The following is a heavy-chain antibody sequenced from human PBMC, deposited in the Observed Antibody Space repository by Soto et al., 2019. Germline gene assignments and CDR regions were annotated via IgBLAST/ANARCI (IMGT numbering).Heavy chain of an antibody. CDR1: GFTFSNAW. CDR3: TTDKYGGYCSSTSCYGYYYYMDV. CDR2: IKSKTDGGTT. D-gene: IGHD2-2*01. J-gene: IGHJ6*03. Sequence: PGGSLRLSCAASGFTFSNAWMSWVRQAPGKGLEWVGRIKSKTDGGTTDYAAPVKGRFTISRDDSKNTLYLQMNSLKTEDTAVYYCTTDKYGGYCSSTSCYGYYYYMDVWGKGTTVTVSS. V-gene: IGHV3-15*01.